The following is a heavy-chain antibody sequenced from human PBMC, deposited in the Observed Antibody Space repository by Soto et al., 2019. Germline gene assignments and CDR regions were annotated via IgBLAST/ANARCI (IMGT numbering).Heavy chain of an antibody. Sequence: ASVKVSCKASGYTITCCAMHWVRQAPGQRPEWMGWINAGDGDTRYSQNFQDRLTIIRDTSANTAYMELSSLRSEDTAVYYCARDGEGSAAAAMVYWGQGTLVTVSS. V-gene: IGHV1-3*01. CDR3: ARDGEGSAAAAMVY. J-gene: IGHJ4*02. D-gene: IGHD6-13*01. CDR2: INAGDGDT. CDR1: GYTITCCA.